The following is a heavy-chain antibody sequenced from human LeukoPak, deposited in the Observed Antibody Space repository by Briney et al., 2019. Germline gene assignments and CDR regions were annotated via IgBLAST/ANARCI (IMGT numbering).Heavy chain of an antibody. CDR3: AKAEYSYYYDSSGYYEDY. D-gene: IGHD3-22*01. J-gene: IGHJ4*02. CDR1: GFTFSSYS. V-gene: IGHV3-21*04. Sequence: GGSLRLSCAASGFTFSSYSMNWVRQAPGKGLEWVSSISSSSSYIYYADSVKGRFTISRDNSKNTLYLQMNSLRAEDTAVYYCAKAEYSYYYDSSGYYEDYWGQGTLVTVSS. CDR2: ISSSSSYI.